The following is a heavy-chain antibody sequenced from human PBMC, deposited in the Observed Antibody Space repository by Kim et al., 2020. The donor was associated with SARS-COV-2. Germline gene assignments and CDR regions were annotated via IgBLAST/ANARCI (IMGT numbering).Heavy chain of an antibody. Sequence: SQTLSLTCVISGDSFASYSVSWNWIRQSPSRGLEWLGRTYYRSEWFTEYADSVKSRINISPDTSKNQFSLQLDSVTPGDTAIYYCARQLGTTVGFDIGAKGHWSPSLQ. J-gene: IGHJ3*02. CDR2: TYYRSEWFT. CDR3: ARQLGTTVGFD. V-gene: IGHV6-1*01. D-gene: IGHD7-27*01. CDR1: GDSFASYSVS.